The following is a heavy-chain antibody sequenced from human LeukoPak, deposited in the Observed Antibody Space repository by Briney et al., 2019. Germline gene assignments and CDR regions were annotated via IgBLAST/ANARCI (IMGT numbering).Heavy chain of an antibody. CDR3: AGDRFSYRYQLGF. CDR1: GFSFSSYS. V-gene: IGHV3-21*01. Sequence: GGALRLSCAASGFSFSSYSMNWVRQAPGRGLEWVSSISSSSSYIYYAHSVKGRFTISRDNAKNSLYLQLNSLRGGDTVVYYWAGDRFSYRYQLGFGGQGNLGPV. D-gene: IGHD5-18*01. J-gene: IGHJ4*02. CDR2: ISSSSSYI.